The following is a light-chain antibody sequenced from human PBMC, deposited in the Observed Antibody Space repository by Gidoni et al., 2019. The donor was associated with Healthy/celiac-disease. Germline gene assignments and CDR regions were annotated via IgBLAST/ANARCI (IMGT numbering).Light chain of an antibody. J-gene: IGKJ2*01. CDR1: QSVSSSY. Sequence: EIVFTQSPGTLSLSPGERATLSCRASQSVSSSYLAWYQQKPGQAPRLLIYGASSRATGIPDRFSGSGSGTDFTLTISRLGPEDFAVYYCQQYGSSGTFGQGTKLEIK. CDR3: QQYGSSGT. V-gene: IGKV3-20*01. CDR2: GAS.